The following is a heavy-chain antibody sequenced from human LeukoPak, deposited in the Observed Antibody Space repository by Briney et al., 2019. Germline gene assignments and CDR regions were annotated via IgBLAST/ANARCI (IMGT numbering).Heavy chain of an antibody. CDR1: GGSISSYY. J-gene: IGHJ5*02. V-gene: IGHV4-59*01. CDR3: ARAPSRTGWYYGSGSYFTDNWFDP. Sequence: ASETLSLTCTVSGGSISSYYWSWIRQPPGKGLEWIGYNYYSGSTNYNPSLKSRVTISVDTSKNQFSLKLSSVTAADTAVYYCARAPSRTGWYYGSGSYFTDNWFDPWGQGTLVTVSS. D-gene: IGHD3-10*01. CDR2: NYYSGST.